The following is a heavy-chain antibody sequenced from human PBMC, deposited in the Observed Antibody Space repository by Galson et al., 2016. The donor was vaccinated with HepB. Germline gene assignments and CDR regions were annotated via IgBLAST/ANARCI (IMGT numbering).Heavy chain of an antibody. J-gene: IGHJ4*02. V-gene: IGHV3-23*01. D-gene: IGHD3-22*01. Sequence: CAASGFTFSIYDMSWVRQAPGKGLEWVSGIIGSGDSTYYADSVKGRFTISRDNSRNTLYLQMNSLRAEDTALYYCAKDRHYDSSGYTFDYWGQGTLVTVSS. CDR1: GFTFSIYD. CDR3: AKDRHYDSSGYTFDY. CDR2: IIGSGDST.